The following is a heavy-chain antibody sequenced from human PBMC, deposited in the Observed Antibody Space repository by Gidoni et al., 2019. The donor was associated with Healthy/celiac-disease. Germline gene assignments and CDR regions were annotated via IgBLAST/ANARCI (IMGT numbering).Heavy chain of an antibody. V-gene: IGHV3-23*01. D-gene: IGHD4-17*01. Sequence: ELQLLESGGGLVQPGGSLRLSLPASGFPFSSYAMRWVRQAPGKGLEWVSASSGSGGSTYDADSVKGRFTISRDNSKNTLYLQMNRLRAEDTAVYYCAKAPPGDYPHYDYWGQGTLVTVSS. CDR2: SSGSGGST. CDR3: AKAPPGDYPHYDY. CDR1: GFPFSSYA. J-gene: IGHJ4*02.